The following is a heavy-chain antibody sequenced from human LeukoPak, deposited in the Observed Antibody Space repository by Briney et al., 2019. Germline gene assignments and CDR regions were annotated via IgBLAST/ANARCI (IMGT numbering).Heavy chain of an antibody. CDR3: ARALCTNGVCYTTQNEVTYPFDY. CDR2: ISAYNGNT. J-gene: IGHJ4*02. V-gene: IGHV1-18*01. CDR1: GYTFTSYG. D-gene: IGHD2-8*01. Sequence: ASVKVSCKASGYTFTSYGISWVRQAPGQGLEWMGWISAYNGNTNYAQKLQGRVTMTTDTSTSTAYMELRSLRSDDTAVYYCARALCTNGVCYTTQNEVTYPFDYWGQGTLVTVSS.